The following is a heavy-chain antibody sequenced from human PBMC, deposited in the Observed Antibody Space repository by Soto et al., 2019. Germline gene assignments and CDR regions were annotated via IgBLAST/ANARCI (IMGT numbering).Heavy chain of an antibody. Sequence: QVQLVQSGAEVKKPGASVKVSCKASGYTFTGYGISWVRQAPGQGLEWMGRISAYNGNTNYAQKLQGRVTMTTDTSTSTAYMELRSRRSDDTAGYYCASSLLVGYGLEGESDWGQGTLVTASS. CDR1: GYTFTGYG. J-gene: IGHJ4*02. CDR2: ISAYNGNT. D-gene: IGHD5-18*01. CDR3: ASSLLVGYGLEGESD. V-gene: IGHV1-18*01.